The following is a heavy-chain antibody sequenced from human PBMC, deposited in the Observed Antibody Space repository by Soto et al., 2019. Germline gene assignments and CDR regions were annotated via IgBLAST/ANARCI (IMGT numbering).Heavy chain of an antibody. Sequence: ESGGGLVQPGGSLRLSCAASGFTFSSYSMNWVRQAPGKGLEWVSYISSSSSTIYYADSVKGRFTISRDNAKNSLYLQMNSLRAEDTAVYYCARDSGATVTALDAFDIWGQGTMVTVSS. CDR3: ARDSGATVTALDAFDI. J-gene: IGHJ3*02. D-gene: IGHD4-17*01. CDR2: ISSSSSTI. CDR1: GFTFSSYS. V-gene: IGHV3-48*01.